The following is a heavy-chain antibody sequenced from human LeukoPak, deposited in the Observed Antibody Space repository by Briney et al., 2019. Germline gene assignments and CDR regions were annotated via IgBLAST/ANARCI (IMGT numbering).Heavy chain of an antibody. Sequence: GGSLRLSCAASGFTFSSYAMHWVRQAPGKGLEWVAVISYDGSNKYYADSVKGRFTISRDNSKNTLYLQMNSLRAEDTAVYYCARAKFPYSSSWYGAFDIWGQGTMVTVSS. J-gene: IGHJ3*02. CDR3: ARAKFPYSSSWYGAFDI. CDR2: ISYDGSNK. CDR1: GFTFSSYA. D-gene: IGHD6-13*01. V-gene: IGHV3-30-3*01.